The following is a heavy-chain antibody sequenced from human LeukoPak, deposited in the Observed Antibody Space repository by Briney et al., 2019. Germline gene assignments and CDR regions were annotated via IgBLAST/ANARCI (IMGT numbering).Heavy chain of an antibody. CDR3: ARGLHYSGYDY. CDR1: GGSFSGYY. V-gene: IGHV4-34*01. Sequence: SETLSLTCAVYGGSFSGYYWSWIRQPPGKGLEWIGEINHSGSTNYNPSLKSRVTISVDTSKNQFSLKLSSVTAVDTAVYYCARGLHYSGYDYWGQGTLVTVSS. J-gene: IGHJ4*02. CDR2: INHSGST. D-gene: IGHD5-12*01.